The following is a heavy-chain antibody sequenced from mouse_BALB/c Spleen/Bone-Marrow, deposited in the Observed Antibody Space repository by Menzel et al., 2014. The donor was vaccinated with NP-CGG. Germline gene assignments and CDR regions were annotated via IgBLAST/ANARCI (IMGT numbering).Heavy chain of an antibody. Sequence: VQLQQPGPGLVKPSQSPSLSCSVTGYSITSDYYWNWIRQFPGNKLEWMGYISYDGSNNYNPSLKNRISITRDTSKNQFFLKLSSVTTEDTATYYCAREPYGGSLFDYWGQGTTLTVSS. V-gene: IGHV3-6*02. J-gene: IGHJ2*01. CDR3: AREPYGGSLFDY. CDR2: ISYDGSN. CDR1: GYSITSDYY. D-gene: IGHD1-1*02.